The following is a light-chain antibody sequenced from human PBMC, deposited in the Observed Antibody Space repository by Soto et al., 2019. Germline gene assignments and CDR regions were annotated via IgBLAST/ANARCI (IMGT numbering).Light chain of an antibody. J-gene: IGLJ3*02. CDR1: SSDVGGYDY. CDR3: SSYTSGSAWV. V-gene: IGLV2-14*01. Sequence: QSALTQPASVSGSPGQSITISCTGTSSDVGGYDYVSWYQQHPGKTPKLIIYEVSNRPSGISNSFSGSKSAYTASLTISGLQTEDEADYYCSSYTSGSAWVFGGGTKVTVL. CDR2: EVS.